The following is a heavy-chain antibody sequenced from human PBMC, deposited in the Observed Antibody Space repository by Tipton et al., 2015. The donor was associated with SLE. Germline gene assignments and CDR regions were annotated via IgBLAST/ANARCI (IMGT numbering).Heavy chain of an antibody. Sequence: SLRLSCAASGFTFADYYMSWIRQAPGKGLEWVSYISTSGQTRYYADAVKGRFTISRDNADNLLYLQMNSLRAEDTAVYYCARQIVKTDRGGELVRWFDPWGQGTLLTVSS. D-gene: IGHD2-8*02. V-gene: IGHV3-11*01. CDR2: ISTSGQTR. CDR3: ARQIVKTDRGGELVRWFDP. J-gene: IGHJ5*01. CDR1: GFTFADYY.